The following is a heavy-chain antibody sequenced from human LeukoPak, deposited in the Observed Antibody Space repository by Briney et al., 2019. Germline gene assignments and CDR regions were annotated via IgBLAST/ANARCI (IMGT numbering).Heavy chain of an antibody. CDR3: ARLPQWGGTYHFDY. V-gene: IGHV5-51*01. CDR2: IYPGDSDT. CDR1: GYSFTNHW. D-gene: IGHD1-26*01. J-gene: IGHJ4*02. Sequence: GESLKISCKGSGYSFTNHWIGWVRQMPGKGLEWMGIIYPGDSDTTYSPASQGQVTISADKSISTAYLQWSSLKASDTAMYYCARLPQWGGTYHFDYWGQGTLLTVSS.